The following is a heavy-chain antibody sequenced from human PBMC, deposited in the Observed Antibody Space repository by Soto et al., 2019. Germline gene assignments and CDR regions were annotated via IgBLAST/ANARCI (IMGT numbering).Heavy chain of an antibody. V-gene: IGHV3-53*04. Sequence: GGSLRLSCAASGFTVSSNYMSWVRQAPGKGLEWVSVIYSGGSTYYADSVKGRFTISRHNSKNTLYLQMNSLRAEDTAVYYCARGYSSSWRHFDYWGQGTLVTVS. CDR3: ARGYSSSWRHFDY. CDR1: GFTVSSNY. D-gene: IGHD6-13*01. J-gene: IGHJ4*02. CDR2: IYSGGST.